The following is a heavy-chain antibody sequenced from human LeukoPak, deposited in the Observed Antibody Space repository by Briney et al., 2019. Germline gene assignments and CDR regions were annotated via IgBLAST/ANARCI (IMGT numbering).Heavy chain of an antibody. CDR1: EFIFSDYW. D-gene: IGHD4-17*01. V-gene: IGHV3-7*03. CDR3: ARGALDPATVTNYFEY. Sequence: GGSLRLSCVASEFIFSDYWMSWVRQAPGKGLEWVANIKQGGREEKYVGSVKGRFAISRDDAKSTLYLQMDSLSGDDTAVYYCARGALDPATVTNYFEYWGQGTLVTVSS. CDR2: IKQGGREE. J-gene: IGHJ4*02.